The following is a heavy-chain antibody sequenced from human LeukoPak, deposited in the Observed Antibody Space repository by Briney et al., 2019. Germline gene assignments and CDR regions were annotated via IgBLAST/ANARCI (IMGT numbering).Heavy chain of an antibody. Sequence: GGPLRLSCAASGFTFSSYAMHWVRQAPGKGLEYVSAISSNGGSTYYANSVKGRFTISRDNSKNTLYLQMGSLRAEDMAVYYCARDRSPGYFDSQFDYWGQGTLVTVSS. V-gene: IGHV3-64*01. CDR2: ISSNGGST. J-gene: IGHJ4*02. CDR3: ARDRSPGYFDSQFDY. CDR1: GFTFSSYA. D-gene: IGHD3-9*01.